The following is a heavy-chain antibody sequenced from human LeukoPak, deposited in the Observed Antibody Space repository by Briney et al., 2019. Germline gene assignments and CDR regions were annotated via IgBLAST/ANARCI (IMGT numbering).Heavy chain of an antibody. D-gene: IGHD2-2*02. CDR1: GFTFSSYA. CDR2: ISGSGGST. Sequence: GGSLRLSCAASGFTFSSYAMSWVRQAPGKGLEWVSAISGSGGSTYYADPVKGRFTISRDNSKNTLYLQMNSLKAEDTAVYYCAKDPGYCSSTSCYKADAFDIWGQGTMVTVSS. V-gene: IGHV3-23*01. J-gene: IGHJ3*02. CDR3: AKDPGYCSSTSCYKADAFDI.